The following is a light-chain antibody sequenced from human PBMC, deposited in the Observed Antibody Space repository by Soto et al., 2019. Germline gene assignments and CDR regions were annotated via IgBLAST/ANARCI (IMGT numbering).Light chain of an antibody. CDR1: QIFVYKNGYTY. CDR2: QVS. V-gene: IGKV2-30*01. CDR3: MLGTRWAYP. Sequence: DVVMTQSPLALAVTLGQPASISCRSSQIFVYKNGYTYLNWFQQRTGHSPRRIMYQVSNRDSGFPDRFSGSGSDPAFTLKLSRVEAEDVGVYYCMLGTRWAYPCGQGTKLEIK. J-gene: IGKJ2*01.